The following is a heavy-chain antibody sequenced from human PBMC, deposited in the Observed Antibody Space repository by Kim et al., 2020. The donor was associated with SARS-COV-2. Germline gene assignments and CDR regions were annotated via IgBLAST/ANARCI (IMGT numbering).Heavy chain of an antibody. CDR2: ISYDGSNK. CDR3: ARDKLAVAGKRDDAFDI. CDR1: GFTFSSYG. Sequence: GGSLRLSCAASGFTFSSYGMHWVRQAPGKGLEWVAVISYDGSNKYYADSVKGRFTISRDNSKNTLYLQMNSLRAEDTAVYYCARDKLAVAGKRDDAFDI. D-gene: IGHD6-19*01. J-gene: IGHJ3*02. V-gene: IGHV3-33*05.